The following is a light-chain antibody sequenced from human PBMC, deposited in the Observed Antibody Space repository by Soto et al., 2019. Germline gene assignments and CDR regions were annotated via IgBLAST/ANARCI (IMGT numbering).Light chain of an antibody. Sequence: EIVMTQSADSLAVSLGERATINCKSSQSVLYSSNNQYYLAWYQQKPGQPPKLLIYWASTRESGVPDRFSGSGSGTDFTLTISSLQAQDVAVYYCQQYYSTPRTFGQGTKLEIK. V-gene: IGKV4-1*01. CDR3: QQYYSTPRT. CDR1: QSVLYSSNNQYY. CDR2: WAS. J-gene: IGKJ2*01.